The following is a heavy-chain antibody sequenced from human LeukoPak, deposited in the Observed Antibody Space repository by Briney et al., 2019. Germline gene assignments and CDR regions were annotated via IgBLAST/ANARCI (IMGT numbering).Heavy chain of an antibody. J-gene: IGHJ4*02. CDR1: GFSFNTYG. Sequence: PGGSLRLSCAASGFSFNTYGMHWVRQALGKGLDWVASIQYDGRNIYYADSVKGRFTISRDNSRDTLYLQMNSLRAEDTAVYYCAKEPTGHSFRFDSWGQGTLVAVSS. CDR2: IQYDGRNI. D-gene: IGHD5-18*01. V-gene: IGHV3-30*02. CDR3: AKEPTGHSFRFDS.